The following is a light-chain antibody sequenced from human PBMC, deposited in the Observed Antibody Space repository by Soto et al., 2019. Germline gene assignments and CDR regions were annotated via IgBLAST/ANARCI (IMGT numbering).Light chain of an antibody. V-gene: IGKV1-5*03. CDR1: QSISVW. Sequence: DIQMTQPPSTLSASVGDRVTITCRASQSISVWLAWYQQKAGKAPNLLIYKASRLESGVPSRFSGSGSETEFTLTISGLQPGDSATYYCQQYNSYSPTFXQGTKVDIK. CDR2: KAS. J-gene: IGKJ1*01. CDR3: QQYNSYSPT.